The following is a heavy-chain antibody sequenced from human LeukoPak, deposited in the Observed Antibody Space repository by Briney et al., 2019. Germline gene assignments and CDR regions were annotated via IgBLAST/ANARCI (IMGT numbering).Heavy chain of an antibody. Sequence: GGSLRLSCAASGFTFDNYAMYWVRQVPGKGLEWVSSISSSSSYIYYADSVKGRFTISRDNAKNSLYLQMNSLRAEDTAVYYCARGDSTFDYWGQGTLVTVSS. J-gene: IGHJ4*02. CDR1: GFTFDNYA. V-gene: IGHV3-21*01. CDR3: ARGDSTFDY. CDR2: ISSSSSYI. D-gene: IGHD2/OR15-2a*01.